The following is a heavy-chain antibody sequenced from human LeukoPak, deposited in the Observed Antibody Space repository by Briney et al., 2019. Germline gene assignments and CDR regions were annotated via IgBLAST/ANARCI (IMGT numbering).Heavy chain of an antibody. CDR1: GYTFTGYY. V-gene: IGHV1-2*06. J-gene: IGHJ4*02. Sequence: RASVKVSCAASGYTFTGYYMHWVRQAPGQGLEWMGRINPNNGATNYAQKLQGRVTITGDTSISTAYMELSSLRSDDTAVYYCTRESGSYHGNDYWGQGTLVTVSS. D-gene: IGHD1-26*01. CDR2: INPNNGAT. CDR3: TRESGSYHGNDY.